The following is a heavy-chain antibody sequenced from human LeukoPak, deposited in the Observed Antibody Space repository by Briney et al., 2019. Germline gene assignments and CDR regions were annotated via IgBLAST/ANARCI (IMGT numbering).Heavy chain of an antibody. CDR2: ISTVSTYT. D-gene: IGHD6-25*01. Sequence: GRSLRLSCAPAGFTFTDYSISSVRQAPGKWLEWVASISTVSTYTFYGHSVKGRFTISRDNAKNSLYLQMSYLTAEDTAVYYCARDGSGLYLYYYMDVWGKGTTVTVSS. V-gene: IGHV3-21*06. J-gene: IGHJ6*03. CDR3: ARDGSGLYLYYYMDV. CDR1: GFTFTDYS.